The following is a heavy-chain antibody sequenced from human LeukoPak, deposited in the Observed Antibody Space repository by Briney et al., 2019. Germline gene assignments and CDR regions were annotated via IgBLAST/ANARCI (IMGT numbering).Heavy chain of an antibody. V-gene: IGHV1-8*03. CDR2: MNPNSGNT. CDR1: GYTFTSYD. Sequence: ASVKVSCKASGYTFTSYDINWVRQATGQGSEWMGWMNPNSGNTGYAQKFPGRVTITRNTTINTAYMELSSLRSEDTAVYYCARGVVDTASPSGGDAFDIWGQGTMVTVSS. CDR3: ARGVVDTASPSGGDAFDI. D-gene: IGHD5-18*01. J-gene: IGHJ3*02.